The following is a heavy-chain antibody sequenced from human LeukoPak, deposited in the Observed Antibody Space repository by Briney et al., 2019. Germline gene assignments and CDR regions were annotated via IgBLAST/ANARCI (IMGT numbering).Heavy chain of an antibody. V-gene: IGHV1-2*02. J-gene: IGHJ4*02. CDR2: INPNNGGT. Sequence: ASVKVSCKASGYTFTGYYIHWVRQAPGQGLEWMGWINPNNGGTNYAQKFQGRVTMTRDTSISTAYMELSRLRSDDTAVYYCARGGIVVVPADLFDYWGQGTLVTVSS. CDR3: ARGGIVVVPADLFDY. D-gene: IGHD2-2*01. CDR1: GYTFTGYY.